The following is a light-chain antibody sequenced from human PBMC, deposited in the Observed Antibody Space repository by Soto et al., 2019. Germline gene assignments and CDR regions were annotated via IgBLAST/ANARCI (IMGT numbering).Light chain of an antibody. CDR1: QSVDTS. CDR3: QHRYIWPPT. V-gene: IGKV3-11*01. CDR2: DAS. Sequence: DIVLSQSPDTLSLSPGERATLSCRASQSVDTSLAWYQQKPGRAPRLLIYDASNRATGIAARFSGGGSGTDFTLTIASLEPEDFAVYYCQHRYIWPPTFGPGTKVDVK. J-gene: IGKJ3*01.